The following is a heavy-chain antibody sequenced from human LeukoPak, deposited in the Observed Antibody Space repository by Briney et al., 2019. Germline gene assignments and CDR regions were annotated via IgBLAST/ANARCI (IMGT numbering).Heavy chain of an antibody. D-gene: IGHD5-12*01. Sequence: NASETLSLTCTVSGYSISSGYYWGWIRQPTGKGLEWIGSIYHSGSTYYNPSLKSRVTISVDTSKNQFSLKLSSVTAADTAVYYCARYRAWINAFDIWGQGTMVTVSS. CDR2: IYHSGST. CDR1: GYSISSGYY. J-gene: IGHJ3*02. V-gene: IGHV4-38-2*02. CDR3: ARYRAWINAFDI.